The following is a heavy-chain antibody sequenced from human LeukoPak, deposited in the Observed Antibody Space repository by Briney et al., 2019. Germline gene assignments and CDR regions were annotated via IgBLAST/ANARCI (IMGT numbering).Heavy chain of an antibody. CDR3: ARAGGGKIAAAGPHVHFDY. CDR2: ISSSGSTI. V-gene: IGHV3-11*01. CDR1: GFIISDYY. J-gene: IGHJ4*02. Sequence: GGPLRLSCAASGFIISDYYMNWIRQAPGKGLEWVSYISSSGSTIYYADSVKGRFTISRDNAKNSLYLQMNSLRAEDTAVYYCARAGGGKIAAAGPHVHFDYWGQGTLVTVSS. D-gene: IGHD6-13*01.